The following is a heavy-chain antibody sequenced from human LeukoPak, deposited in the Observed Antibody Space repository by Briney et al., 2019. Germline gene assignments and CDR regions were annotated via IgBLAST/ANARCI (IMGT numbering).Heavy chain of an antibody. D-gene: IGHD3-22*01. CDR2: ISGSGGST. V-gene: IGHV3-23*01. J-gene: IGHJ4*02. CDR1: GFTFSSYA. CDR3: AKGEGYYYDSSGYYLDYFDY. Sequence: GGSLRLSCAASGFTFSSYAMSWVRQAPGKGLEWVSAISGSGGSTYYADSVKGRFTISRDNSKNTLYLQMNSLRAEDTAVYYCAKGEGYYYDSSGYYLDYFDYWGQGTLVTVSS.